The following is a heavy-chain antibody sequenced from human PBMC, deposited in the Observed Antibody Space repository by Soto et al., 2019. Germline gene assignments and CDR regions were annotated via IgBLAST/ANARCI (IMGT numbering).Heavy chain of an antibody. CDR3: ARVGPVIMITFGGVTTD. CDR2: IKQDGSEK. V-gene: IGHV3-7*01. D-gene: IGHD3-16*01. Sequence: EVQLVESGGGLVQPGGSLRLSCAASGFTFSSYWMSWVRQAPGKGLEWVANIKQDGSEKYYVDSVKGRFTISRDNAKNSLYLQMNSLRAEDTAVYYCARVGPVIMITFGGVTTDWGQGTLVTVSS. J-gene: IGHJ4*02. CDR1: GFTFSSYW.